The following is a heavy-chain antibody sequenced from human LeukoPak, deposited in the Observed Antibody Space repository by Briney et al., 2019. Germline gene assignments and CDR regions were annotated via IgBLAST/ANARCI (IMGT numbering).Heavy chain of an antibody. Sequence: GGSLRLSCAASGFTFSGYAMHWVRQAPGKGLEYVSAISSNGGSTYYANSVKGRFTISRDNSKNTLYLQMGSLRADDMAVYYCARESSGYPSSFDYWGQGTLVTVSS. CDR2: ISSNGGST. D-gene: IGHD3-22*01. J-gene: IGHJ4*02. CDR3: ARESSGYPSSFDY. CDR1: GFTFSGYA. V-gene: IGHV3-64*01.